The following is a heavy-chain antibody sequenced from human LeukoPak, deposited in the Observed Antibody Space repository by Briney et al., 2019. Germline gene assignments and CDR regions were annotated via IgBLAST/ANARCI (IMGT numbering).Heavy chain of an antibody. J-gene: IGHJ4*02. V-gene: IGHV1-69*13. CDR1: GGTFSSYA. CDR3: ATLRDRNDFWSGYYRDY. CDR2: IIPIFGTA. Sequence: ASVKVSCKASGGTFSSYAISWVRQAPGQGLEWMGGIIPIFGTANYAQKFQGRVTITADESTSTAYMELSSLRSEDTAVYYCATLRDRNDFWSGYYRDYWGQGTLVTVSS. D-gene: IGHD3-3*01.